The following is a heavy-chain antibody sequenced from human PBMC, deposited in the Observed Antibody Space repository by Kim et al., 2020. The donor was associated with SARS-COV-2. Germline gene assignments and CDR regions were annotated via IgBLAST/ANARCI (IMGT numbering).Heavy chain of an antibody. D-gene: IGHD3-22*01. J-gene: IGHJ4*02. V-gene: IGHV3-15*01. CDR3: TTTEYYYDSSGYLY. Sequence: AAPGKGRFTISRDDAKNTLYLQMNSRKTEDTAVYYCTTTEYYYDSSGYLYWGEGNLVTVSS.